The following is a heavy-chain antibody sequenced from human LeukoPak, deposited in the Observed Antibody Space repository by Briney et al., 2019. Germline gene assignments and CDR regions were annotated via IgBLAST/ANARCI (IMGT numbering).Heavy chain of an antibody. V-gene: IGHV1-46*01. D-gene: IGHD6-6*01. J-gene: IGHJ3*02. CDR3: AASSIAARDPRKNAFDI. CDR2: ISLGVGST. Sequence: GASVKVSCKASGYTFTTYYMYGVRQAPGQGLEGMGIISLGVGSTNYAQKFQGRITMTRDMSTSPVYMDLSSLRSEDTAVYYCAASSIAARDPRKNAFDIWGQGTMVTVSS. CDR1: GYTFTTYY.